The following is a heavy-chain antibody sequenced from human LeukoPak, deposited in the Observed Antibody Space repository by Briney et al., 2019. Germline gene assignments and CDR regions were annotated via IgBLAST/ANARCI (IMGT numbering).Heavy chain of an antibody. Sequence: GGSLRLSCAASGFTFSSYEMNWVRQAPGKGLEWVSYISSSGSTIYYADSVKGRFTISRDNAKNTLYLQMNSLRAEDTAVYYCAKAPWKDRNYFDYWGQGTLVTVSS. CDR2: ISSSGSTI. V-gene: IGHV3-48*03. CDR1: GFTFSSYE. J-gene: IGHJ4*02. D-gene: IGHD1-1*01. CDR3: AKAPWKDRNYFDY.